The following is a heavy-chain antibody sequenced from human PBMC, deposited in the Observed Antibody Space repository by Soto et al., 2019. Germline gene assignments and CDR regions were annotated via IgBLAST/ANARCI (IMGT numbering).Heavy chain of an antibody. J-gene: IGHJ3*02. V-gene: IGHV4-4*02. CDR2: IYHSGST. CDR3: ARGKVLDIVDTIAADDFDI. Sequence: SETLALTCAVSGGSISSSNWWSWVRQPPGKGLEWIGEIYHSGSTNYNPSLKSRVTISVDKSKNQFSLKLSSVTAADTAVYYCARGKVLDIVDTIAADDFDIWGKGKMVT. CDR1: GGSISSSNW. D-gene: IGHD5-12*01.